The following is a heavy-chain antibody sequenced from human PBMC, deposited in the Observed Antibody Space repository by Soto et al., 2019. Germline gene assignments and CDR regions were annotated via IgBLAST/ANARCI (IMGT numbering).Heavy chain of an antibody. Sequence: ASVKVSCKASGGTFSSYTISWVRQAPGQGLEWMGRIIPILGIANYAQKFQGRVTITADKSTSTAYMELSSLRSEDTAVYYCASIEGCSSTSCRPTYYYYMDVWGKGTTVTVSS. V-gene: IGHV1-69*02. CDR3: ASIEGCSSTSCRPTYYYYMDV. D-gene: IGHD2-2*01. J-gene: IGHJ6*03. CDR1: GGTFSSYT. CDR2: IIPILGIA.